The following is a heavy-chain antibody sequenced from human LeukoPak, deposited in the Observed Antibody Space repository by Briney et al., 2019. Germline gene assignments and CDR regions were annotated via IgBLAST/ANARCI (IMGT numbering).Heavy chain of an antibody. CDR3: AKVNLGALLDGTFFDY. V-gene: IGHV3-23*01. CDR2: IVGGGGST. J-gene: IGHJ4*02. Sequence: GGSLRLSCAASGFTFSSFALGWVRQAPGKGVEWVSAIVGGGGSTHYADSVKGRFTISRDNSRNTLYLHMRSLRAEDTAVYYCAKVNLGALLDGTFFDYWGQGTLVTVSS. CDR1: GFTFSSFA. D-gene: IGHD3-9*01.